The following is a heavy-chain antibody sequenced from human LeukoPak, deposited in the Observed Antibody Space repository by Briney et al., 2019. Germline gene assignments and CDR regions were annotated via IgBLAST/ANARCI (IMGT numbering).Heavy chain of an antibody. J-gene: IGHJ4*02. D-gene: IGHD1-26*01. Sequence: ASVKVSCKASGYTFTSYYMHWVRQAPGQGLEWMGIINPSGGSTRYAQKFQGRITMTRDTSTSTVYMELSSLRSEDTAVYYCARYEWDLLASFDYWGQGTLVTVSS. CDR2: INPSGGST. CDR1: GYTFTSYY. CDR3: ARYEWDLLASFDY. V-gene: IGHV1-46*01.